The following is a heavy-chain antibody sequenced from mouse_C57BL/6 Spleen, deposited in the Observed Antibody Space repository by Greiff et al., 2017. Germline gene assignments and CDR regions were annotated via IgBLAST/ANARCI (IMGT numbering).Heavy chain of an antibody. J-gene: IGHJ4*01. Sequence: QVQLQQPGAELVMPGASVKLSCKASGYTFTSYWMHWVKQRPGQGLEWIGEIDPSDSYTNYNQKFKGKSTLTVDKSSSTAYMQLSSPTSEDSAVYYCARGHYYAMDYWGQGTSVTVSS. CDR2: IDPSDSYT. CDR3: ARGHYYAMDY. V-gene: IGHV1-69*01. CDR1: GYTFTSYW.